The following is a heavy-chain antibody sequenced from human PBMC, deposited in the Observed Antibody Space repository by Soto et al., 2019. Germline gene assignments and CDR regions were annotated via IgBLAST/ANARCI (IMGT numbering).Heavy chain of an antibody. Sequence: GASVKVSCKASGYTFTSYDINWVRQATGQGLEWMGWMNPNSGNTGYAQKFQGRVTMTRNTSISTAYMELSSLRSEDTAVYYCARGRWTCSSTSCYPGGSYYYMDVGDKGPPV. CDR2: MNPNSGNT. J-gene: IGHJ6*03. CDR1: GYTFTSYD. CDR3: ARGRWTCSSTSCYPGGSYYYMDV. V-gene: IGHV1-8*01. D-gene: IGHD2-2*01.